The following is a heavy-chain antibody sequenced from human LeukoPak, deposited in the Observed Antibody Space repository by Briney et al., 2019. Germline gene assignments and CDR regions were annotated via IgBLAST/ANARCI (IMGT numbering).Heavy chain of an antibody. V-gene: IGHV4-30-2*01. CDR1: GGSISSGGYS. Sequence: PSQTLFLTCAVSGGSISSGGYSWSWIRQPPGKGLEWIGYIYHSGSTYYNPSLKSRVTISVDTSKNQFSLKLSSVTAADTAVYYCARVEDTAMVYGNYYFDYWGQETLVTVSS. CDR2: IYHSGST. CDR3: ARVEDTAMVYGNYYFDY. J-gene: IGHJ4*02. D-gene: IGHD5-18*01.